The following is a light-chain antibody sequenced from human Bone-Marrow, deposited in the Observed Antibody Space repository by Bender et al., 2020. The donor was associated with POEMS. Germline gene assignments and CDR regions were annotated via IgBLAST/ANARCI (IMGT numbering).Light chain of an antibody. J-gene: IGLJ3*02. Sequence: QSALTQPASVSGSPGQSITISCTGTSSDIGGYNYVSWYQQHPGKAPKLMILDDYNRPSGVSYRFCGSKSDNAASLTLCGLQAEDEAEYFCISYRSSSTLVFGRGTKRTGL. CDR1: SSDIGGYNY. CDR3: ISYRSSSTLV. V-gene: IGLV2-14*03. CDR2: DDY.